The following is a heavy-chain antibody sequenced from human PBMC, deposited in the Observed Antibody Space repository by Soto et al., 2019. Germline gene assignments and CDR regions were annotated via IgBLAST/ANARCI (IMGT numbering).Heavy chain of an antibody. Sequence: QITLKESGPTLVEPTEALALTCSFSGFSLTKSPVGVRWFRQPPGKALEWLAVIYWDGDKRYNPSLKTRITMIKDASRNQVALTMTDMESKDIATYFCAHRLGGSSWNDGFFGFWGQGFPVTVS. CDR3: AHRLGGSSWNDGFFGF. J-gene: IGHJ4*02. CDR1: GFSLTKSPVG. D-gene: IGHD1-1*01. V-gene: IGHV2-5*02. CDR2: IYWDGDK.